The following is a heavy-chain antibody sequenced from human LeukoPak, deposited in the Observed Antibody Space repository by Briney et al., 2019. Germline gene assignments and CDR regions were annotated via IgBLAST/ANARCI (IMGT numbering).Heavy chain of an antibody. Sequence: SETLSLTCAVYGGSFSGYYWSWIRQPPGKGLEWIGEINHSGSTNYNPSLKSRVTISVDTSKNQLSLKLSSVTAADTAVYYCARGTTHTYYYGSGSYYNAWGQGTLVTVSS. V-gene: IGHV4-34*01. CDR2: INHSGST. D-gene: IGHD3-10*01. CDR1: GGSFSGYY. CDR3: ARGTTHTYYYGSGSYYNA. J-gene: IGHJ5*02.